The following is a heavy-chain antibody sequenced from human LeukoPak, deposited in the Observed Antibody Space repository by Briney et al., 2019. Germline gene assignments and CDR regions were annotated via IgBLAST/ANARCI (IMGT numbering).Heavy chain of an antibody. CDR2: ISHSGDT. CDR3: ARGEVGELDH. CDR1: GYSITRGYY. Sequence: SETLPLTCGVSGYSITRGYYWSWIRQFPGKGLEWIGSISHSGDTSYHPSLKRRITFPFDTSKNQFSLRLISATAADSAVYYCARGEVGELDHWGQGRLVIVTS. V-gene: IGHV4-38-2*01. J-gene: IGHJ5*02. D-gene: IGHD3-10*01.